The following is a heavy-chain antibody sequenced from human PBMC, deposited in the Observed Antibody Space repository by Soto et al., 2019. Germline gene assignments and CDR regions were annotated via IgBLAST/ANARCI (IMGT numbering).Heavy chain of an antibody. CDR1: GFTFSNYA. Sequence: EVQLLESGGGLVQPGGSLRLSCAASGFTFSNYAMSWVRQAPGKGLEWVSGISGSGYSTYYADSVKGRFTISRDNSKNTLYLQLNSLRAGDTAVYYCAKHLTVAESYYFDSWGQGTLVTVSS. V-gene: IGHV3-23*01. J-gene: IGHJ4*02. CDR2: ISGSGYST. D-gene: IGHD6-19*01. CDR3: AKHLTVAESYYFDS.